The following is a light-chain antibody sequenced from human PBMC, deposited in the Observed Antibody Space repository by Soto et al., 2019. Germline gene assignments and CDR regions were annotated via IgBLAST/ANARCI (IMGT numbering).Light chain of an antibody. Sequence: QSVLTQPPSVSGAPGQRVTISCTGSSSNIGALYDVNWYQQLPGTAPKLLIYDNNNRPSGVPDRFSGSKSGTSASLAITGLQAEDEADYYWQSYDNSLSGHVVFGGGTKVTVL. J-gene: IGLJ2*01. CDR2: DNN. CDR1: SSNIGALYD. CDR3: QSYDNSLSGHVV. V-gene: IGLV1-40*01.